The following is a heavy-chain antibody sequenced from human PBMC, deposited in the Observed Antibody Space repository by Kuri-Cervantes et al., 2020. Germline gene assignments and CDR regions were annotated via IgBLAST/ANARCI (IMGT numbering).Heavy chain of an antibody. CDR3: ASGRAEWLVTAMVRKRRNY. D-gene: IGHD6-19*01. Sequence: GSLRLPCTVSGGSISSSSYYWGWIRQPPGKGLGCIGRIYYSGSPYYNQSLKSRVTISVDTSKNQFSLKLSSVTAADTAVYYCASGRAEWLVTAMVRKRRNYWGQGTLVTVSS. J-gene: IGHJ4*02. CDR2: IYYSGSP. CDR1: GGSISSSSYY. V-gene: IGHV4-39*01.